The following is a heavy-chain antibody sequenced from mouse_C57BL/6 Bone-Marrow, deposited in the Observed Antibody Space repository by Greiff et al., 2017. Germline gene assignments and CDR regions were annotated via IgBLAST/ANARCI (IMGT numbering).Heavy chain of an antibody. CDR2: IYPGDGDT. CDR1: GYAFSSSW. Sequence: QVQLKESGPELVKPGASVKISCKASGYAFSSSWMNWVKQRPGKGLEWIGRIYPGDGDTNYNGKFKGKATLTADKSSSTAYMQLSSLTSEDSAVYFCARGGDGPYFDYWGQGTTLTVSS. J-gene: IGHJ2*01. CDR3: ARGGDGPYFDY. D-gene: IGHD2-3*01. V-gene: IGHV1-82*01.